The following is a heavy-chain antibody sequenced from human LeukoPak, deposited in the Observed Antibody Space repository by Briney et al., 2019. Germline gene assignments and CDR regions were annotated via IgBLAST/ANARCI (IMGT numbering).Heavy chain of an antibody. V-gene: IGHV3-49*04. CDR1: GFTFGDYA. CDR2: IRSKAYGGTT. J-gene: IGHJ6*03. CDR3: TREDPDYYYYMDV. Sequence: GGSLRLSCTASGFTFGDYALSWVRQAPGKGLEWVGFIRSKAYGGTTEYAASVKGRFTISRDDSKSIAYLQMNSLKTEDTAVYYCTREDPDYYYYMDVWGKGTTVTVSS.